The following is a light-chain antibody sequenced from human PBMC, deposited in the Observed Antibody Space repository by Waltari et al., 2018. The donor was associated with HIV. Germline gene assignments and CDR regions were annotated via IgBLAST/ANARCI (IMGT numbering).Light chain of an antibody. CDR2: SNN. Sequence: QSVLTQPPSASGTPGPRVTISCSGSSSNLGSNTVNWYQQPPGTPPKPLLYSNNQRPSGVPDRFSGSKSGTSASLAISGLQSEDEADYYCAAWDDSLNGWVFGGGTKLTVL. CDR3: AAWDDSLNGWV. V-gene: IGLV1-44*01. J-gene: IGLJ3*02. CDR1: SSNLGSNT.